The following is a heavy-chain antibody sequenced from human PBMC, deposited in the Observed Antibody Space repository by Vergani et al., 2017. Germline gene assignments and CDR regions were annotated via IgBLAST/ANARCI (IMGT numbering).Heavy chain of an antibody. Sequence: EGQLVESGGDWVQLGGSLRLSCAASGFISSSYWMSWVRQAPGKGLEWVANVNQDGSEKYYVDSVRGRFTISRDNAKNSIYLQMNSLRAEDTAVYFCVRVPLIRRGSGNYGINNYHGMDVWGQGTTVIVSS. V-gene: IGHV3-7*01. CDR2: VNQDGSEK. D-gene: IGHD3-10*01. J-gene: IGHJ6*02. CDR3: VRVPLIRRGSGNYGINNYHGMDV. CDR1: GFISSSYW.